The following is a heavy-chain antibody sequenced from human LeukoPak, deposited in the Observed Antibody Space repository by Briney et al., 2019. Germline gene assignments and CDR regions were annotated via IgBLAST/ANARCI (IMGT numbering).Heavy chain of an antibody. CDR3: ARRRGMYYYGSGSLLGPFFDY. CDR1: GGSFSGYY. Sequence: PSETLSLTCAVYGGSFSGYYWSWIRQPPGKGLEWIGEINHSGSTNYNPSLKSRVTISVDTSKNQFSLKLSSVTAADTAVYYCARRRGMYYYGSGSLLGPFFDYWGQGTLVTVSS. J-gene: IGHJ4*02. V-gene: IGHV4-34*01. D-gene: IGHD3-10*01. CDR2: INHSGST.